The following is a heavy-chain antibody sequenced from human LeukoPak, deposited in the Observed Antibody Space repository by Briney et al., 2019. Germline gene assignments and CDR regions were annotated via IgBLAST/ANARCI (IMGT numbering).Heavy chain of an antibody. CDR2: IHRGGTT. V-gene: IGHV3-53*01. CDR3: ARVDGGQSI. CDR1: GFTVSNNY. J-gene: IGHJ4*02. Sequence: GGSLRLSCAAPGFTVSNNYMSWVRQAPGKGLEWVSLIHRGGTTYYADSVKGRFTISRDNSKNTLYFQMNSLRAEDTAVYYCARVDGGQSIWGQGTLVTVSS. D-gene: IGHD6-6*01.